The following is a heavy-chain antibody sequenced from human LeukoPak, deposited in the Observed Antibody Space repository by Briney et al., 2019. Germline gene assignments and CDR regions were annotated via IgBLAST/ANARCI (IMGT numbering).Heavy chain of an antibody. Sequence: GGSLRLSCAASGFTFSSYTMSWVRQAPGKGLEWVSTITTSDGNTYYADSVKGRFTVSRDNSKNTLFLQMNSLRAGDTAVYDSAKDGGLWVSAHWGDSWGRGTLVTVSS. CDR3: AKDGGLWVSAHWGDS. D-gene: IGHD7-27*01. CDR2: ITTSDGNT. V-gene: IGHV3-23*01. CDR1: GFTFSSYT. J-gene: IGHJ4*02.